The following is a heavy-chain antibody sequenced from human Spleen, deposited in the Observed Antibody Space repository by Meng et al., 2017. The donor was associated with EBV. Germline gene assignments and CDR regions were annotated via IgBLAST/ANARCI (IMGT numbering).Heavy chain of an antibody. CDR1: GFTVGGNF. CDR2: LYRGGIT. CDR3: AGGDQYSHYFHS. Sequence: FQLVGPGGGLGKPGGSLRLSCAASGFTVGGNFMSWVRRAPGKGLEWVSVLYRGGITYYADSVKGRFSISRDNSKNTLYLQMNGLRADDTAVYYCAGGDQYSHYFHSWGQGTLVTVSS. V-gene: IGHV3-53*01. D-gene: IGHD2-15*01. J-gene: IGHJ4*02.